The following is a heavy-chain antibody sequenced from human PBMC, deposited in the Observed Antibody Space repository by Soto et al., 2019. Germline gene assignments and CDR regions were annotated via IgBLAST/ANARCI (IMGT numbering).Heavy chain of an antibody. CDR3: ARDPKGIGNGMDV. J-gene: IGHJ6*02. D-gene: IGHD2-15*01. CDR1: GFTFSSYA. Sequence: GGSLRLSCAASGFTFSSYAMHWVRQAPGKGLEWVAVISYDGSNKYYADSVKGRFTISRDNSKNTLYLQMNSLRAEDTAVYYCARDPKGIGNGMDVWGQGTTVTVS. V-gene: IGHV3-30-3*01. CDR2: ISYDGSNK.